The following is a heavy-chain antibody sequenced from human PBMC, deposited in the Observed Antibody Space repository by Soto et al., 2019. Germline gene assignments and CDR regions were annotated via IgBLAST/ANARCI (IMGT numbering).Heavy chain of an antibody. D-gene: IGHD3-10*01. CDR1: GYTFTGYY. CDR2: IDPRSGGT. CDR3: ARDGALPLVRGPTHLLLDYYYGMDV. Sequence: GASVKVSCKASGYTFTGYYMHWVRQAPGQGLEWMGWIDPRSGGTNYAQKFQGWVTMTRDTSISTAYMELSRLRSDDTAVCFCARDGALPLVRGPTHLLLDYYYGMDVWGQGTTVTVSS. V-gene: IGHV1-2*04. J-gene: IGHJ6*02.